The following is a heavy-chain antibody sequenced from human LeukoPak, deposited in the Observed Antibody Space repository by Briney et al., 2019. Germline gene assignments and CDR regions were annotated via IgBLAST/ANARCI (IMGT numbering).Heavy chain of an antibody. Sequence: GASVKVSCKASGYTFTGYYMHWVRQAPGQGLEWMGWINPNSGGTNYAQKLQGRVTMTTDTSTSTAYMELRSLRSDDTAVYYCARVGYSCSSTSCYADPELYYYYYYMDVWGKGTTVTISS. CDR1: GYTFTGYY. D-gene: IGHD2-2*01. CDR2: INPNSGGT. V-gene: IGHV1-2*02. J-gene: IGHJ6*03. CDR3: ARVGYSCSSTSCYADPELYYYYYYMDV.